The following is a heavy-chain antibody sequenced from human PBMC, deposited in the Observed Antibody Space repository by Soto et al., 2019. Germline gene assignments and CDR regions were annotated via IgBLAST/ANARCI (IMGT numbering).Heavy chain of an antibody. CDR2: IYYSGST. Sequence: PSETLSLTCTVSGGSISSYYWSWIRQPPGKGLEWIGYIYYSGSTNYNPSLKSRVTISVDTSKNQFSLKLSSVTAADTAVYYCARDAPMSYDAFDIWGQGTMVTXSS. V-gene: IGHV4-59*01. D-gene: IGHD1-26*01. CDR3: ARDAPMSYDAFDI. J-gene: IGHJ3*02. CDR1: GGSISSYY.